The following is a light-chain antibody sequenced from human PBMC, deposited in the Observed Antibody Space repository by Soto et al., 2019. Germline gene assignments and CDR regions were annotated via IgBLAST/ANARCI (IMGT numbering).Light chain of an antibody. J-gene: IGLJ1*01. Sequence: QSVLAQPSSVSGSPGQSITISCTGTSTDVGGYNHVSWYQHHSGKAPKLLIYEVTNRPSGISDRFSGSKSVNTASLTISGLQAEDESDYYCGSYSSTDTPFVFGTGTKVTV. CDR1: STDVGGYNH. CDR2: EVT. CDR3: GSYSSTDTPFV. V-gene: IGLV2-14*01.